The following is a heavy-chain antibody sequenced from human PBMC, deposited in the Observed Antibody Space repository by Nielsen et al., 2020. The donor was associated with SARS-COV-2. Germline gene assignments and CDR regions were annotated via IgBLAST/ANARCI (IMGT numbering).Heavy chain of an antibody. CDR3: ARGGDYGESNWFDP. CDR2: INPNSGGT. J-gene: IGHJ5*02. V-gene: IGHV1-2*04. D-gene: IGHD4-17*01. Sequence: ASVKVSCKASGYTFTGYYMQWVRQAPGQGLEWMGWINPNSGGTNYAQKFQGWVTMTRDTSISTAYMELSRLRSDDTAVYYCARGGDYGESNWFDPWGQGTLVTVSS. CDR1: GYTFTGYY.